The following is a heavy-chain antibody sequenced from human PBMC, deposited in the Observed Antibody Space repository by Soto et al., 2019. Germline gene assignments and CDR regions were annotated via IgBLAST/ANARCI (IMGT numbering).Heavy chain of an antibody. J-gene: IGHJ4*02. CDR3: ARKAEFGILTGYYFDY. Sequence: SVKVSCKASVYPFTSYAMHLVRQAPGQRLEWMGWINAGNGNTKYSQKFQGRVTITRDTSASTAYMELSSLRSEDTAVYYCARKAEFGILTGYYFDYWGQGTLVTVSS. CDR1: VYPFTSYA. CDR2: INAGNGNT. D-gene: IGHD3-9*01. V-gene: IGHV1-3*01.